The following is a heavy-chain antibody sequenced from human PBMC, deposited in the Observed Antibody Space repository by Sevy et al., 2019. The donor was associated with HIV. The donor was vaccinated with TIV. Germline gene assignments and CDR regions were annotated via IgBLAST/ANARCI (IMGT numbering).Heavy chain of an antibody. CDR1: GGSISSYY. Sequence: SETLSLTCTVPGGSISSYYWSWIRQPPGKGLEWIGYIYYSGSTNYNPSLKSRVTISVDTSKNQFSLKLSSVTAADTAVYYCARLPSYDFWSGYYNSEYYYYGMDVWGQGTTVTVSS. CDR2: IYYSGST. J-gene: IGHJ6*02. V-gene: IGHV4-59*01. CDR3: ARLPSYDFWSGYYNSEYYYYGMDV. D-gene: IGHD3-3*01.